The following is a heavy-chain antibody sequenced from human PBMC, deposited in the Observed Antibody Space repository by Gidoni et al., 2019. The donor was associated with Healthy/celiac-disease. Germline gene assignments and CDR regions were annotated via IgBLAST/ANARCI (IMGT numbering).Heavy chain of an antibody. Sequence: HVQMVELGGGVVQPGRSLILSCAPSGFTFSSLAMHWVGQAPGKGLEWVAVISYDGSNKIYADSVKGRFTISRDNSKNTLYLQMNSLRAEDTAVYYCARAQSPGTDSSGYYPDYWGQGTLVTVSS. CDR1: GFTFSSLA. V-gene: IGHV3-30-3*01. CDR2: ISYDGSNK. D-gene: IGHD3-22*01. J-gene: IGHJ4*02. CDR3: ARAQSPGTDSSGYYPDY.